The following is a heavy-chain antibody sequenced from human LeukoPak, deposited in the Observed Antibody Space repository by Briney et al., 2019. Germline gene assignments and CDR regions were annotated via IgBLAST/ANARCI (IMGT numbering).Heavy chain of an antibody. CDR1: GGSIRSGGYY. CDR2: IYYSGNT. V-gene: IGHV4-31*03. D-gene: IGHD3-9*01. Sequence: SETLSLTCTVSGGSIRSGGYYWSWIRQHPGKGLEWIGYIYYSGNTYYNPSLKSRVTISVDTSKNQFSLKLSSVTAADTAVYYCARDTPWGYFDWGQGTPVTVSS. CDR3: ARDTPWGYFD. J-gene: IGHJ4*02.